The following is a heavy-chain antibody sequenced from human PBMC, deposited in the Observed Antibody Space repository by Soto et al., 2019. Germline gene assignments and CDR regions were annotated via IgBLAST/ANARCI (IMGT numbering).Heavy chain of an antibody. V-gene: IGHV1-2*02. CDR1: GYTFTAEY. D-gene: IGHD3-22*01. J-gene: IGHJ5*02. Sequence: QVQLVQSGAEVKKPGASVKVSCKASGYTFTAEYMHWLRQAPGQGLEWMGWINPNSGGTNYAQRFQGRVTVTNDTSISITYMELSSLGSDDTAVYYCARGDFDRSGNYNAGWFAPWGHGTLVTVSS. CDR2: INPNSGGT. CDR3: ARGDFDRSGNYNAGWFAP.